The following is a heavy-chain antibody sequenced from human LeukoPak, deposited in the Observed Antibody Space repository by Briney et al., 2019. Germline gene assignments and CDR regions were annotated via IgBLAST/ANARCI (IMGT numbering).Heavy chain of an antibody. V-gene: IGHV3-7*01. D-gene: IGHD1-26*01. Sequence: GGSLRLSCAASGFTFGSYGMHWVRQAPGKRLEWVANMNIDGSEKYYADSAKGRFAISRDNARNSVYLQMNSLRVEDTAVYYCARDPVEWELLLDYWGQGTLVTVSS. CDR1: GFTFGSYG. CDR2: MNIDGSEK. CDR3: ARDPVEWELLLDY. J-gene: IGHJ4*02.